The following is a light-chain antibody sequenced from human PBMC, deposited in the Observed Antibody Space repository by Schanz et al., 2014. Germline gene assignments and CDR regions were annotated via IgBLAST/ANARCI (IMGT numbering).Light chain of an antibody. CDR2: SNN. J-gene: IGLJ2*01. V-gene: IGLV1-44*01. Sequence: QSVLTQPPSASGTPGQRVTISCSGSSSNIGGNTVNWYQQLPGTAPKPLIYSNNQRPSGVPDRFSGSKSGTSASLAISGLQSEDEADYYCQSYDSSLSGYVVFGGGTKVTVL. CDR3: QSYDSSLSGYVV. CDR1: SSNIGGNT.